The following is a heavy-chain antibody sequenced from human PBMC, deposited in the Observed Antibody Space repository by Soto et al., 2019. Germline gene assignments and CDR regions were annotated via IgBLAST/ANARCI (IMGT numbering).Heavy chain of an antibody. J-gene: IGHJ5*01. Sequence: EVQLLESGGDLVQPGGSLTLSCSASGFTFSRYAMTWVRKVPEKGLEWVSTIAASGFTTYYAVSVKGRFTVTRDNSQDTLSLHMSSLRPEDTATYFCAKDRCTGGSCYLNSFDSWGQGTLVAVSS. CDR3: AKDRCTGGSCYLNSFDS. V-gene: IGHV3-23*01. CDR2: IAASGFTT. CDR1: GFTFSRYA. D-gene: IGHD2-15*01.